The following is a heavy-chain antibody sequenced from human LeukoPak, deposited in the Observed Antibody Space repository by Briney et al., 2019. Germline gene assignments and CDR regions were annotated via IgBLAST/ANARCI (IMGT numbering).Heavy chain of an antibody. J-gene: IGHJ4*02. Sequence: ASVTVSFTASGYTFTIYDINWVRQATGQGLEWMGWMNPNSGNTGYAQKFQGRVTMTRSTSISTAYMELSSLRFEDTAVYYCTRSVRNGHIDYWGQGTLVTVSS. CDR2: MNPNSGNT. D-gene: IGHD2-21*01. CDR1: GYTFTIYD. V-gene: IGHV1-8*01. CDR3: TRSVRNGHIDY.